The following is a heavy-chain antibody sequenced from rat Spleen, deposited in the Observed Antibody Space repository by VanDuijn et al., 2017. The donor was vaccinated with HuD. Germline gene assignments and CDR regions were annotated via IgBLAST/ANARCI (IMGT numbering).Heavy chain of an antibody. CDR3: ARQQPYNWFAY. V-gene: IGHV5-31*01. J-gene: IGHJ3*01. CDR1: GFTFNKYW. Sequence: EVQLVESGGGLVQPGRSLKLSCVASGFTFNKYWMTWIRQAPGKGLEWIASITNTGGTNYYPDSVEGRFTISRDNAESALYLQMNSLRSEDTATYYCARQQPYNWFAYWGQGTLVTVSS. D-gene: IGHD1-2*01. CDR2: ITNTGGTN.